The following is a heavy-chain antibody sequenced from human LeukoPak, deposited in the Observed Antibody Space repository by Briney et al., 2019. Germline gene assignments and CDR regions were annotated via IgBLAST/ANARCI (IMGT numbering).Heavy chain of an antibody. J-gene: IGHJ4*02. CDR3: ARSGPNGSGSYYRGKNYFDY. CDR2: INHSGST. V-gene: IGHV4-34*01. Sequence: KPSETLSLTCAVYGGSFSGYYWSWIRQPPGKGLEWIGEINHSGSTNYNPSLKSRVTISVDTSKNQFSLKLSSVTAADTAVYYCARSGPNGSGSYYRGKNYFDYWGQGTLVTVSS. D-gene: IGHD3-10*01. CDR1: GGSFSGYY.